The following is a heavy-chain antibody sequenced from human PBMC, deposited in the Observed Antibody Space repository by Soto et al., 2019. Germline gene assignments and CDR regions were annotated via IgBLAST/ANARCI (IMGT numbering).Heavy chain of an antibody. D-gene: IGHD6-13*01. V-gene: IGHV3-23*01. CDR3: ERFGIATPGGLDY. CDR1: GFTFNSYT. J-gene: IGHJ4*02. Sequence: EVQLLESGGGLVQPGGSLRLSCAASGFTFNSYTMSWVRQAPGKGLEWVSSISGRGGTTYYADSVKGRFTISRDNSKNTLYLEMNNPRAEDTAVYYCERFGIATPGGLDYWGQGTLVTVSS. CDR2: ISGRGGTT.